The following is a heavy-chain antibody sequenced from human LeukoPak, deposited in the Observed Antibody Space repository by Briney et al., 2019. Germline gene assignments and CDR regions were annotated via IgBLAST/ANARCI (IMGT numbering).Heavy chain of an antibody. CDR1: AFTFSSYG. CDR2: ISYDGTNK. D-gene: IGHD5-24*01. Sequence: PGGSLRLSCAASAFTFSSYGMHWVRQAPGQGLEWVAVISYDGTNKFYVDSVKGRFTISRDNSKNTLYLQMDSLRTEDTAVYYCAKDRLTGYSGFDSWGQGTLVTVSS. V-gene: IGHV3-30*18. J-gene: IGHJ4*02. CDR3: AKDRLTGYSGFDS.